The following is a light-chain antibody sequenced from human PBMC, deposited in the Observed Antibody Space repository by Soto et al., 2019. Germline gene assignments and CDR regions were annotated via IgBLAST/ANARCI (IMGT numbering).Light chain of an antibody. CDR3: QQYYGTPIT. Sequence: DIVMTQSPDSLAVSLGERATINCKSSQSILSSSNNKNYLGWYQKKPGQPPKLLIYWASTRESGVPDRLSGSGSGTDLTLTISSLQAEDVAVYYCQQYYGTPITFGGGTKVEIK. J-gene: IGKJ4*01. V-gene: IGKV4-1*01. CDR2: WAS. CDR1: QSILSSSNNKNY.